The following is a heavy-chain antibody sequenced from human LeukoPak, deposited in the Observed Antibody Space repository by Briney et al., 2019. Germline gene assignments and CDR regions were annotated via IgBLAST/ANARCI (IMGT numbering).Heavy chain of an antibody. V-gene: IGHV3-48*03. Sequence: GGSLRLSCAVSGFTFSNYEMNWVRQAPGKGLEWVSYISSSGNTIYHADSVKGRFTISRDNAKNSLYLQMNSLRAEDTAVYYCARGVYDSSGYYHYWGQRTLVTVSS. D-gene: IGHD3-22*01. CDR1: GFTFSNYE. CDR3: ARGVYDSSGYYHY. J-gene: IGHJ4*02. CDR2: ISSSGNTI.